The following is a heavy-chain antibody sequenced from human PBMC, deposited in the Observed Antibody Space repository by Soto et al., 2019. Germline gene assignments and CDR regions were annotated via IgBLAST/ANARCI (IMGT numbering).Heavy chain of an antibody. V-gene: IGHV3-33*01. CDR2: IWNDGSNK. CDR1: IFIFSYYG. J-gene: IGHJ4*02. Sequence: VGSLRLSCVASIFIFSYYGMHWVRQAPGKGLEWVAVIWNDGSNKYYADSVKGRFTISRDNSNNTLYLQMNSLRVEDTAVYYCARNTRYYFDYWGQGTLVTVSS. CDR3: ARNTRYYFDY.